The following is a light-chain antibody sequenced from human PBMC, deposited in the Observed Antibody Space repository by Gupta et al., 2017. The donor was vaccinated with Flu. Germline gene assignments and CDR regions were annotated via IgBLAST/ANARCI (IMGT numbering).Light chain of an antibody. CDR2: LGS. CDR3: RQVLQTPWT. Sequence: DIVVTQSPLSLPVTPGEPASISCRSSQSLLESNGYNYLDWYLQRPGQSPQLLIYLGSNRASGVPDRFSDSESGTDFTLKISRVEAEDVGIYYCRQVLQTPWTFGQGTKVEIK. J-gene: IGKJ1*01. CDR1: QSLLESNGYNY. V-gene: IGKV2-28*01.